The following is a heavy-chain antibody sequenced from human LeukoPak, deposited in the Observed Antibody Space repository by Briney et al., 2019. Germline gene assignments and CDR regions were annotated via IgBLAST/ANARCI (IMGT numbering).Heavy chain of an antibody. V-gene: IGHV1-2*02. CDR3: ARGVVAATFYYYMDV. Sequence: ASVKVSCKPSGYTFTGYFIQWVRQAPGQGLEWMGWINPSSGGTNYPQKFQGRVTMSRGTSLSTAYMEVSGLTSDDTAVYYCARGVVAATFYYYMDVWGKGTTVTVAS. CDR1: GYTFTGYF. D-gene: IGHD2-15*01. CDR2: INPSSGGT. J-gene: IGHJ6*03.